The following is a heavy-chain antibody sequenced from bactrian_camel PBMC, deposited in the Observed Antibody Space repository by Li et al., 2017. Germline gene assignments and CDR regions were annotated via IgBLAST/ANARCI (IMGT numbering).Heavy chain of an antibody. CDR2: VSRDNNPT. J-gene: IGHJ4*01. CDR1: SDC. V-gene: IGHV3-2*01. CDR3: VADQLFTWSDACPTTAQALGAFGSGH. D-gene: IGHD3*01. Sequence: HVQLVESGGGSVQTGQSLRLSCAARSDCIGWFRQAPGEDRQGVAAVSRDNNPTFYLDSVRGRFTISRDNAKNTLNLYMSDLQPEDTAMYYCVADQLFTWSDACPTTAQALGAFGSGHWGPGTQVTVS.